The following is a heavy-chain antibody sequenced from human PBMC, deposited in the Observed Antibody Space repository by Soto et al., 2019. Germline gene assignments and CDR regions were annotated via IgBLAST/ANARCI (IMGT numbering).Heavy chain of an antibody. J-gene: IGHJ1*01. CDR2: VISASGSV. CDR1: GRIFSSFP. D-gene: IGHD5-18*01. CDR3: ARVGSRDAYNYVLDQ. Sequence: QVQVVQSGAEVKKPGSSVKISCKASGRIFSSFPTSWVRQVPGQGLEWMGGVISASGSVTYAPKXXXXXXXXXXNSAGIGYMELTSLTSEDTAIYYCARVGSRDAYNYVLDQWGPGTMVTVSS. V-gene: IGHV1-69*06.